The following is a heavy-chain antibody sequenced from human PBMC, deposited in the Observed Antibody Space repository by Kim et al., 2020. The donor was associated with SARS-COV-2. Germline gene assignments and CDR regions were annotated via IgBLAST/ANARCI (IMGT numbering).Heavy chain of an antibody. Sequence: YADSVKGRFTISRDNSKNTLYLQMNSLRAEDTAVYYCAKGLGRGISGMDVWGQGTTVTVSS. J-gene: IGHJ6*02. D-gene: IGHD3-16*01. CDR3: AKGLGRGISGMDV. V-gene: IGHV3-30*02.